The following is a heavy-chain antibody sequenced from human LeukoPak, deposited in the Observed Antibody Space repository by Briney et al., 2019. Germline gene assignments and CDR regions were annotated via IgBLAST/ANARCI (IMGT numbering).Heavy chain of an antibody. Sequence: PGGSLRLSCAASGFTFNSYWMAWVRQAPGKGLEWVANIKQDGNKKYYVDSVKGRFTISRDNAKNSLYLQMNSLRAEDTAVYYYAKGSIWFGELLDYWGQGTLVTVSS. J-gene: IGHJ4*02. CDR1: GFTFNSYW. CDR2: IKQDGNKK. V-gene: IGHV3-7*03. D-gene: IGHD3-10*01. CDR3: AKGSIWFGELLDY.